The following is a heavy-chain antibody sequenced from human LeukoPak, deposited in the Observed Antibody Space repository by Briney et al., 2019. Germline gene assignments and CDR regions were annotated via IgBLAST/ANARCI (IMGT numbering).Heavy chain of an antibody. V-gene: IGHV4-59*01. Sequence: PSETLSLTCTVSGGSISSYYWSWIRQPPGKGLEWIGYIYYSGSTNYNPSLKSRVTISVDTSKNQFSLKLSSVTAADTAVYYCARDSSGYYPGDYFDYWGQGTLVTVSS. D-gene: IGHD3-22*01. J-gene: IGHJ4*02. CDR2: IYYSGST. CDR1: GGSISSYY. CDR3: ARDSSGYYPGDYFDY.